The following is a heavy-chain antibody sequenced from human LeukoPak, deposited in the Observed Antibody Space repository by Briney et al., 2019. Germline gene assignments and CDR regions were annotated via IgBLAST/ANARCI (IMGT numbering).Heavy chain of an antibody. D-gene: IGHD3-22*01. CDR1: GLTFSSFD. J-gene: IGHJ4*02. V-gene: IGHV3-13*01. CDR2: IGTLLDT. CDR3: VRGRNNNYYDDSGYYPY. Sequence: GGSLRLSCAASGLTFSSFDMHWVRQAPGKGLEWVSGIGTLLDTDYPDSLKGRFTISRENAKNSVFLQMNNVRAGDTAVYYCVRGRNNNYYDDSGYYPYWGQGTLVTVSS.